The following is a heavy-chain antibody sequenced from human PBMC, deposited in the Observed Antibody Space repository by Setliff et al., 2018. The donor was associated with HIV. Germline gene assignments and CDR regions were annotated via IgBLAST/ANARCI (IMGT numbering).Heavy chain of an antibody. D-gene: IGHD3-3*01. CDR1: GFTFTNYS. CDR3: ASGDFNFWSGQEYFQY. J-gene: IGHJ1*01. Sequence: PGGSLRLSCSASGFTFTNYSMNWVRQPPGKGLEWVSSISSTSAYTYYADSVKGRFTISRDNANSSLYLQMNSLRAEDTAVYYCASGDFNFWSGQEYFQYWGHGTLVTVSS. V-gene: IGHV3-21*01. CDR2: ISSTSAYT.